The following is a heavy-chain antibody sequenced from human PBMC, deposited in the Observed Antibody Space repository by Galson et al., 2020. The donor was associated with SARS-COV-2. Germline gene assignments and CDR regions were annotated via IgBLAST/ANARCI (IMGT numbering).Heavy chain of an antibody. CDR1: GYTLTELS. V-gene: IGHV1-24*01. J-gene: IGHJ5*02. CDR2: FDPEDGET. CDR3: ATTSPFGSGMWFDP. D-gene: IGHD2-15*01. Sequence: ASVKVSCKVSGYTLTELSMHWVRQAPGKGLECMGGFDPEDGETIYAQKFQGRVTMTEDTSTDTAYMELSSLRSEDTAVYYCATTSPFGSGMWFDPWGQGTLVTVSS.